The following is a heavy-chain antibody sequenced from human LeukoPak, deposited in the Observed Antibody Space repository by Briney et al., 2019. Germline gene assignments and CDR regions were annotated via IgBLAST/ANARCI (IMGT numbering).Heavy chain of an antibody. Sequence: GGSLRLSCAASGFTFSSYAMSWVRQAPGKGLEWVSTISGSGRTTYYADSVKGRFTISRDNAKNSLYLQMNSLRAEDTAVYYCARERDLDYWGQGTLVTVSS. D-gene: IGHD5-24*01. CDR1: GFTFSSYA. J-gene: IGHJ4*02. CDR2: ISGSGRTT. CDR3: ARERDLDY. V-gene: IGHV3-23*01.